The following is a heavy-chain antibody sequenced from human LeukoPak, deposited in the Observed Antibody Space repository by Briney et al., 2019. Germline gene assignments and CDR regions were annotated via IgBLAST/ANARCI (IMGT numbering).Heavy chain of an antibody. V-gene: IGHV4-34*01. J-gene: IGHJ4*02. CDR2: INHSGST. D-gene: IGHD6-13*01. CDR3: ARGRSSSWYPFDY. CDR1: GGSFSGYY. Sequence: PSETLSLTCAVYGGSFSGYYWSWIRRPPGKGLEWIGEINHSGSTNYNPSLKSRVTISVDTSKNQFSLKLSSVTAADTAVYYCARGRSSSWYPFDYWGQGTLVTVSS.